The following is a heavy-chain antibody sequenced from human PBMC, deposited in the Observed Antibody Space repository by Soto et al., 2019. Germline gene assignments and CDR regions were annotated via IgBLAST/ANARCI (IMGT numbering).Heavy chain of an antibody. J-gene: IGHJ5*02. V-gene: IGHV3-21*01. CDR2: ISSSSSYI. Sequence: GGSLRLSCAAYGFTFSSYSMNWVRQAPGKGLEWVSSISSSSSYIYYADSVKGRFTISRDNAKNSLYLQMNSLRAEDTAVYYCASDEYDCWRGTKWFDPWGQGTGVTVAS. CDR1: GFTFSSYS. CDR3: ASDEYDCWRGTKWFDP. D-gene: IGHD3-3*01.